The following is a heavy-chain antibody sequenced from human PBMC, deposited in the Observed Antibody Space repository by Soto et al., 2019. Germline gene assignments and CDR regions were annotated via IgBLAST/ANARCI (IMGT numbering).Heavy chain of an antibody. CDR2: ISYDGSNK. V-gene: IGHV3-30-3*01. D-gene: IGHD5-18*01. Sequence: QVQLVESGGGVVQPGRSLRLSCAASGFTFSSYAMHWVRQAPGKGLEWVAVISYDGSNKYYADSVKGRFTISRDNSKNTLYLQMNGLRAEDTAVYYCARSSNSYALDYWGQGTLVTVSS. CDR1: GFTFSSYA. J-gene: IGHJ4*02. CDR3: ARSSNSYALDY.